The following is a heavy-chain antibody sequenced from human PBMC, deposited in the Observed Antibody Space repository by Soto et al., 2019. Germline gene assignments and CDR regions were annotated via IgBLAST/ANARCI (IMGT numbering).Heavy chain of an antibody. V-gene: IGHV4-31*03. J-gene: IGHJ4*02. CDR3: ASEGRNFDWSPQSVY. CDR1: RGSISSGGHS. D-gene: IGHD3-9*01. CDR2: IHYTGNT. Sequence: QVQLRESGPGLVKPSQTLSLTCTVSRGSISSGGHSWNLIRQHPGKGLEWIGNIHYTGNTYYNPSLKSRVTISIDTSKNQFSLKLSSVTAADTAVYYCASEGRNFDWSPQSVYWGQGTLVTVSS.